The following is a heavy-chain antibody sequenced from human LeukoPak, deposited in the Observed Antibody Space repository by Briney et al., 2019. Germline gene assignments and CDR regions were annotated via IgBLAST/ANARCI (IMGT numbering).Heavy chain of an antibody. CDR2: ISPFNGDT. J-gene: IGHJ4*02. CDR3: ARRLTAGTAELDY. D-gene: IGHD5-18*01. CDR1: GYNFISYG. V-gene: IGHV1-18*04. Sequence: ASVKVSCKASGYNFISYGVSWMRLVPGQGLEWMGWISPFNGDTNYAQTFQGRVTMTTDTSTSTAYMELRSLRSDDTAVYYCARRLTAGTAELDYWGQGTLVTVSS.